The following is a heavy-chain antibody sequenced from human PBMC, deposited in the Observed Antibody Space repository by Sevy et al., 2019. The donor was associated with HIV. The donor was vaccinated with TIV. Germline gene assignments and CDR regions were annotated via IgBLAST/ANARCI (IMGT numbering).Heavy chain of an antibody. J-gene: IGHJ6*02. V-gene: IGHV3-11*01. D-gene: IGHD3-16*01. CDR1: GFTLSDYY. Sequence: GGSLRLSCTASGFTLSDYYMSWIRQAPGKGLQWISYISGSDDSGGHDTKYYADSVKGRFTISRDNAKNSLYLQMSSRRADDTAVYYCARDHVKDGKGGDYYYHAMDVWGRGTTVTVSS. CDR2: ISGSDDSGGHDTK. CDR3: ARDHVKDGKGGDYYYHAMDV.